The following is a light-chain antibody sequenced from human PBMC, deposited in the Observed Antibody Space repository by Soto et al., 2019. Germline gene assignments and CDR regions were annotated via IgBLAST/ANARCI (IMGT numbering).Light chain of an antibody. CDR1: QSIISW. CDR3: KQYNSYSPWT. J-gene: IGKJ1*01. V-gene: IGKV1-5*01. Sequence: DIQMTKSRTTLSASVGDRVTITCRASQSIISWLAWYQQKPGKAPKLLIYNASSLESGVTSRISWSGAGKEFTLNISSLQPDDLATYYRKQYNSYSPWTLGEGTKGDIK. CDR2: NAS.